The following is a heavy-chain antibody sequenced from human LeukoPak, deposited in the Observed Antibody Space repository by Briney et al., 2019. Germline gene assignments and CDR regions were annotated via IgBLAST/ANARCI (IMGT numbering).Heavy chain of an antibody. D-gene: IGHD2-15*01. Sequence: GGSLRLACAASGFSFSSYAMSWVRQAPGKGLEWVSAMSSSDDGRYYAASVRGRFTISRDTSRSTLYLQMNSLRAEDAAVYYCAKAPVTSCRGAFCYPFDYWGQGTLVTVSS. CDR3: AKAPVTSCRGAFCYPFDY. CDR1: GFSFSSYA. V-gene: IGHV3-23*01. J-gene: IGHJ4*02. CDR2: MSSSDDGR.